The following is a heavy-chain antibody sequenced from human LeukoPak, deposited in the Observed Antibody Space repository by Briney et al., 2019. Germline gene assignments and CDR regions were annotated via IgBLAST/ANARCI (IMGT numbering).Heavy chain of an antibody. CDR2: ISYDGSNK. Sequence: PGRSLRLSCAASGFTFSSYAMHWVRQAPGKGLEWVAVISYDGSNKYYADSVKGRFTISRDNSKNTLYLQMNSLRAEDTAVYYCARVTLGYFDYWGQGTLLTVSS. CDR1: GFTFSSYA. V-gene: IGHV3-30*04. D-gene: IGHD1-26*01. J-gene: IGHJ4*02. CDR3: ARVTLGYFDY.